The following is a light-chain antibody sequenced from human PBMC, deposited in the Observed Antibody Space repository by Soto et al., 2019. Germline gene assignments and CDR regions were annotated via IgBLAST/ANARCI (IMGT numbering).Light chain of an antibody. CDR2: GAS. Sequence: EIVMTQSPATLSVSPGERATLACRAIQSVSSNLAWYQQQPGQAPRLLIYGASTKASGIPARFSGSGSGTEFTPNISSLQSEDVAVYYCQQYNNWPPWTFGQGTQVEIK. CDR1: QSVSSN. CDR3: QQYNNWPPWT. J-gene: IGKJ1*01. V-gene: IGKV3-15*01.